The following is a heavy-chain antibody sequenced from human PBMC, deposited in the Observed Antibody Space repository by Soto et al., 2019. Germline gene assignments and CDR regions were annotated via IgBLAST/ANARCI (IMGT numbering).Heavy chain of an antibody. D-gene: IGHD7-27*01. V-gene: IGHV3-74*01. J-gene: IGHJ4*02. CDR2: INSDGSST. CDR3: ARDSVCLGMSRVDY. CDR1: GFTFSSYW. Sequence: GSLRLSCAASGFTFSSYWMHWVRQAPGKGLEWVSRINSDGSSTSYADSVKGRFTISRDNAKNTLYLQMNSLRAEDTAVYYCARDSVCLGMSRVDYWGQGTLVTVSS.